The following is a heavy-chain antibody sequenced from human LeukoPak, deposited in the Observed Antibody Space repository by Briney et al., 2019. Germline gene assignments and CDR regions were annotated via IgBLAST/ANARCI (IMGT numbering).Heavy chain of an antibody. D-gene: IGHD5-24*01. J-gene: IGHJ5*02. CDR1: GGSFSGYY. V-gene: IGHV4-34*01. CDR3: ARRATIRKQFDP. CDR2: INHSGST. Sequence: PSETLSLTCAVYGGSFSGYYWSWIRQPPGKGLEWIGEINHSGSTNYNPSLKSRVTISVDTSKNQFSLKLSSVTAADTAVYYCARRATIRKQFDPWGQGTLVTVSS.